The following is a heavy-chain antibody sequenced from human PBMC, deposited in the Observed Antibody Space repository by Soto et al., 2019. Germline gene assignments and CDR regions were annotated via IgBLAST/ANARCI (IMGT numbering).Heavy chain of an antibody. Sequence: QVHLQQWGAGLLKPSETLSLTCAVNGGSLTGYYWRWIRQPPGKGLEWIGEIKDGGVTNYSPSLKGXXNXSXXTSKNQFSLKLNSVTAADTAVYYCARGQEGIVATHWDQGTLVTVSS. V-gene: IGHV4-34*01. CDR1: GGSLTGYY. CDR2: IKDGGVT. D-gene: IGHD5-12*01. J-gene: IGHJ4*02. CDR3: ARGQEGIVATH.